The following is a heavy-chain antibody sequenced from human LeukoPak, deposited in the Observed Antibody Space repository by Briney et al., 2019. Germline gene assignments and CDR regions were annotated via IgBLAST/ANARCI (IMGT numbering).Heavy chain of an antibody. D-gene: IGHD3-3*01. J-gene: IGHJ4*02. V-gene: IGHV3-23*01. CDR2: TSGSGGST. CDR1: GFTFSSYA. Sequence: PGGSLRLSCAASGFTFSSYAMSWVRQAPGKGLEWVSATSGSGGSTYYADSVKGRFTISRDNSKNTLYLQMNSLRAEDTAVYYCAKDPYYDFWSGYPNYFDYWGQGTLVTVSS. CDR3: AKDPYYDFWSGYPNYFDY.